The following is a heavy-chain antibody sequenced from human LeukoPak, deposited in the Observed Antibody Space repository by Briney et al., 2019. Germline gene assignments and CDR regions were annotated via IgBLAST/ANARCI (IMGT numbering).Heavy chain of an antibody. CDR2: IFYSGST. CDR3: ARDQNSGNYYYYYGMDV. CDR1: GGSISSSGHH. V-gene: IGHV4-39*07. Sequence: SETLSLTCTVSGGSISSSGHHWDWIRQPPGQGLEWIGSIFYSGSTYYSPSLKSRVTISVETSKNQFSLKLTSVTAADTAVYYCARDQNSGNYYYYYGMDVWGQGTTVTVSS. J-gene: IGHJ6*02. D-gene: IGHD1-26*01.